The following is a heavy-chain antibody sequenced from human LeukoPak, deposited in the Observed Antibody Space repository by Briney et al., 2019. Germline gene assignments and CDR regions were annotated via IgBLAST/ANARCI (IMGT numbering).Heavy chain of an antibody. CDR2: IYYNGST. J-gene: IGHJ4*02. CDR1: GGSISSYY. Sequence: PSETLSLTCTVSGGSISSYYWSWIRQPPGKGLEWIGYIYYNGSTNYNPSLKSRVTISVDTSKNQFSLKLSSVTAADTAVYYCARIRFLEWLLFEHYYFDYWGQGTLVTVSS. D-gene: IGHD3-3*01. CDR3: ARIRFLEWLLFEHYYFDY. V-gene: IGHV4-59*08.